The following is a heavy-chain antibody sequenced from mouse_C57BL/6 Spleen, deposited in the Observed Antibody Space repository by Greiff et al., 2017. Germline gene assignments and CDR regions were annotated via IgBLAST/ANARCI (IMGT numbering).Heavy chain of an antibody. CDR3: ARDAWDYYAMDY. CDR2: SRNKANDYTT. Sequence: EVKLMESGGGLVQSGRSLRLSCATSGFTFSDFYLEWVRQAPGKGLEWIAASRNKANDYTTEYSASVKGRFIVSRDTSQSILYLQMNALRAEDTAIYYCARDAWDYYAMDYWGQGTSVTVSS. J-gene: IGHJ4*01. V-gene: IGHV7-1*01. CDR1: GFTFSDFY.